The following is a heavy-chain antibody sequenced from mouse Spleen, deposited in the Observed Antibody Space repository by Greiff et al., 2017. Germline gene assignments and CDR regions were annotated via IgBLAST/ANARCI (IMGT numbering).Heavy chain of an antibody. D-gene: IGHD1-2*01. V-gene: IGHV1-82*01. CDR2: IYPGDGDT. CDR1: GYAFSSSW. J-gene: IGHJ4*01. Sequence: QVQLQQSGPELVKPGASVKISCKASGYAFSSSWMNWVKQRPGKGLEWIGRIYPGDGDTNYNGKFKGKATLTADKSSSTAYMQLSSLTSEDSAVYFCATLLRLPYAMDYWGQGTSVTVSS. CDR3: ATLLRLPYAMDY.